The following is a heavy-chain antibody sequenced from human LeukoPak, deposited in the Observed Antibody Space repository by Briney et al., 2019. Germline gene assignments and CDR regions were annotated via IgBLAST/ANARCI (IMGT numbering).Heavy chain of an antibody. Sequence: ASVKVSCKASGYIFTGYYIHWVRQAPGQGLELMGWINPNSGGTNYAQKFQGRVTMTRDTSISTAYMELSRLRSDDTAVYYCARGNLRITMIVVRHRYFDYWGQGTLVTVSS. CDR2: INPNSGGT. J-gene: IGHJ4*02. CDR1: GYIFTGYY. CDR3: ARGNLRITMIVVRHRYFDY. V-gene: IGHV1-2*02. D-gene: IGHD3-22*01.